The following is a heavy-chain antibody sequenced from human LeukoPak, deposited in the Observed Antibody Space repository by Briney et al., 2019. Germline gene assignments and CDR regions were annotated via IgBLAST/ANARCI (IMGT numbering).Heavy chain of an antibody. J-gene: IGHJ4*02. D-gene: IGHD1-26*01. CDR1: GFTFSSYS. Sequence: GGSLRLSCVGSGFTFSSYSMNWVRQAPGKGLEWVSYISSSSSTIYYADSVKGRFTISRDDAKNSMYLQMNSLREEDTAVYYCARDSGSYAFFDYWGQGTLVTVSS. V-gene: IGHV3-48*02. CDR2: ISSSSSTI. CDR3: ARDSGSYAFFDY.